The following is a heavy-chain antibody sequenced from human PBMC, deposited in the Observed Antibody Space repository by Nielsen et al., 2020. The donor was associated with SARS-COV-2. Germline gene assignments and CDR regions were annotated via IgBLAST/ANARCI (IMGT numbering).Heavy chain of an antibody. D-gene: IGHD7-27*01. CDR1: GFSFSTFG. J-gene: IGHJ3*02. CDR2: ISTGSSTI. Sequence: GGSLRLSCAASGFSFSTFGLSWVRQAPGKGLEWVSYISTGSSTIYYADSVKGRFTISRDNAKNSLYLQMNSLRAEDTAVYYCARDAPNWGVAFDMWGQGTVVTVSS. CDR3: ARDAPNWGVAFDM. V-gene: IGHV3-48*01.